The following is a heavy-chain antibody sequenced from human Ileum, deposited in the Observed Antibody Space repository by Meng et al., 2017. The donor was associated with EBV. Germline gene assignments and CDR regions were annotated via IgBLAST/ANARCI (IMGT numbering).Heavy chain of an antibody. V-gene: IGHV4-4*02. CDR1: GGYISRSDW. CDR2: TSHSGST. J-gene: IGHJ4*02. D-gene: IGHD3-22*01. Sequence: QVQLQESGPGLVKPSXXLSFTCAVSGGYISRSDWWSWVRQPPGKGLEWIGETSHSGSTNYSPSLKGRVTISLDKSKNQLSLKLNSVTAADTAVYYCASSDYYRSDYWCQGTLVTVSS. CDR3: ASSDYYRSDY.